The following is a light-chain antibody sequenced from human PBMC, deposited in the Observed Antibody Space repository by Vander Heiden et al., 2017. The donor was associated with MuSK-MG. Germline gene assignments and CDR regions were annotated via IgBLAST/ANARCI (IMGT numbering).Light chain of an antibody. J-gene: IGLJ2*01. CDR1: IVGTKN. V-gene: IGLV3-21*02. Sequence: SSVLTQAPSVSVAPGQTATITCGGDIVGTKNVHWYQQKSGQAPVLVVYDDRDRPSWIPERFSGSKSVNTATLTINRVEAADEADYYCQACDFRADRVIFGGGTKLTVL. CDR2: DDR. CDR3: QACDFRADRVI.